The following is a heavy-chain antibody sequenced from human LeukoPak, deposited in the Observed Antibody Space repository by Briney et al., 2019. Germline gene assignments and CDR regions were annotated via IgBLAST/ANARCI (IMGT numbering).Heavy chain of an antibody. CDR1: GFTVSSNY. CDR3: ASTTSGSYNEAFDI. D-gene: IGHD1-26*01. J-gene: IGHJ3*02. Sequence: GGSLRLSCAASGFTVSSNYMSWVRQAPGKGLEWVSVIYSGGSTYYADSVKGRFTISRDNSRNTLYLQMNSLRAEDTAVYYCASTTSGSYNEAFDIWGQGTMVTVSS. V-gene: IGHV3-66*01. CDR2: IYSGGST.